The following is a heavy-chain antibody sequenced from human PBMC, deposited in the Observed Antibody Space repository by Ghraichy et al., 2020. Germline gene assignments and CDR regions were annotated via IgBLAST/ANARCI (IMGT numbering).Heavy chain of an antibody. CDR1: GGSFSGYY. CDR3: AGPGSYSNNWFDP. CDR2: INHSGST. J-gene: IGHJ5*02. V-gene: IGHV4-34*01. D-gene: IGHD3-10*01. Sequence: SETLSLTCAVYGGSFSGYYWSWIRQPPGKGLEWIGEINHSGSTNYNPSLKSRVTISVDTSKNQFSLKLSSVTAADTAVYYCAGPGSYSNNWFDPWGQGTLVTVSS.